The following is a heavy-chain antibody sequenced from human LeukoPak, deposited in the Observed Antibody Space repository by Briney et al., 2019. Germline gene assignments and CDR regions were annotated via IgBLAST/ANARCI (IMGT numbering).Heavy chain of an antibody. Sequence: GSLRLSCAASGFTFSSYWMSWVRQAPGKGLEWVANIKQEGREKYYVDSVKGRFTISRDNAKNSLYLQMNSLRAEDTAVYYCARDAPYGSGSYYYYYYYMDVWGKGTTVTVSS. D-gene: IGHD3-10*01. V-gene: IGHV3-7*01. J-gene: IGHJ6*03. CDR3: ARDAPYGSGSYYYYYYYMDV. CDR2: IKQEGREK. CDR1: GFTFSSYW.